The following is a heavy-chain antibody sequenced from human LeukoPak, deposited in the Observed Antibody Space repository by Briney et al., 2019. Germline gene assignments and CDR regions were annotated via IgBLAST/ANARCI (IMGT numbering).Heavy chain of an antibody. CDR3: ARDHRRTSHSDMDV. CDR1: GFTFSSYA. Sequence: GGSLRLSCAASGFTFSSYAMHWVRQAPGKGLEWVAVISYDGSNKYYADSVKGRFTISRDNSKNTLYLQMNSLRAEDTAVYYCARDHRRTSHSDMDVWGKGTTVTVSS. J-gene: IGHJ6*03. CDR2: ISYDGSNK. V-gene: IGHV3-30*01. D-gene: IGHD2-2*01.